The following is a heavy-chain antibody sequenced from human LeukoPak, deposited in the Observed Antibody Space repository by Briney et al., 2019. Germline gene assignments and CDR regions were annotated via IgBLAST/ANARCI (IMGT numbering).Heavy chain of an antibody. Sequence: SVKVSCKASGGTFSSYAISWVRQAPGQGLEWMGRIIPILGIANYAQKFQGRVTITADKSTSTAYMELSSLKSEDTAVYYCARGSDYSSSRSYFDYWGQGTLVTVSS. CDR2: IIPILGIA. V-gene: IGHV1-69*04. CDR3: ARGSDYSSSRSYFDY. CDR1: GGTFSSYA. D-gene: IGHD6-13*01. J-gene: IGHJ4*02.